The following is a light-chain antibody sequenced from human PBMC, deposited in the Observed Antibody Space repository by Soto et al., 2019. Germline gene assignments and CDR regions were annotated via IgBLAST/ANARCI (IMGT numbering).Light chain of an antibody. J-gene: IGKJ2*01. CDR3: QQYGNSPYT. CDR2: RTS. Sequence: EIVLTQSPGTLSLSPGERDTLSCRASQSISSAYLAWYQQKPGQAPRLLLYRTSSRATGVPDRFSGSGSGTDFTLTISRLEPEDFAVFYCQQYGNSPYTFGQGTKLEIK. CDR1: QSISSAY. V-gene: IGKV3-20*01.